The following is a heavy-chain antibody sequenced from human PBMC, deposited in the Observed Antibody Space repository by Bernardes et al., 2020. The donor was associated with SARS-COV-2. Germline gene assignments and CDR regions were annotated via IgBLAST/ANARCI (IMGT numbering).Heavy chain of an antibody. D-gene: IGHD6-13*01. V-gene: IGHV3-33*01. J-gene: IGHJ4*02. CDR3: ARDIGQIAAAGSGFDSNVVFDY. Sequence: GGSLRLSCAASGFTFNTFDMHWVRLAPGKGLEWLTIIWYDGINKYYADSVKGRFTVSRDNSRNTLYLQMNSLRAEDTAVYYCARDIGQIAAAGSGFDSNVVFDYWGQGTLVTVSS. CDR1: GFTFNTFD. CDR2: IWYDGINK.